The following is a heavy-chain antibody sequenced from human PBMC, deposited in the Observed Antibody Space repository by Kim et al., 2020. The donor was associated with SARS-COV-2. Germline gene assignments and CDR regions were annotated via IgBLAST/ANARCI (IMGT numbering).Heavy chain of an antibody. CDR2: INHSGST. CDR1: GGSFSGYY. D-gene: IGHD3-10*01. V-gene: IGHV4-34*01. J-gene: IGHJ3*02. Sequence: SETLSLTCAVYGGSFSGYYWSWIRQPPGKGLEWIGEINHSGSTNYNPSLKSRVTISVDTSKNQFSLKLSSVTAADTAVYYCARGGHYLITMVRGLGAFYIWGQGTMVTVSS. CDR3: ARGGHYLITMVRGLGAFYI.